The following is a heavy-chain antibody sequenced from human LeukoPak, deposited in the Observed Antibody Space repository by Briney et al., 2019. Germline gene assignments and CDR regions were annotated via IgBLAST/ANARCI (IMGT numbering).Heavy chain of an antibody. V-gene: IGHV3-15*07. CDR2: IRSNSDGGTI. D-gene: IGHD3-22*01. CDR1: GFTFSNAW. J-gene: IGHJ5*02. Sequence: GGSLRLSCATSGFTFSNAWMNWVRQAPGKGLEWVGRIRSNSDGGTIDYAAPVKGRFTLSRDDSKTALYLQMNSLQTEDTAVYYCATDFYDSTWGQGTLVTVSS. CDR3: ATDFYDST.